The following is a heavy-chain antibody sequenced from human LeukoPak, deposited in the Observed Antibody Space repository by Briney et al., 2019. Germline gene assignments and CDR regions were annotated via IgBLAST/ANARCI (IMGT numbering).Heavy chain of an antibody. J-gene: IGHJ4*02. CDR2: IYYTGST. CDR1: GGSISGYY. Sequence: PSETLSLTCTVSGGSISGYYWTWIRQPPGKGLEGIGYIYYTGSTNYHPSLNSRVTLSVDTSKQQFSLKLSSVTAADTAVYYCARGLLVGNTGYYFDYWGQGTLVTVSS. V-gene: IGHV4-59*01. CDR3: ARGLLVGNTGYYFDY. D-gene: IGHD1-26*01.